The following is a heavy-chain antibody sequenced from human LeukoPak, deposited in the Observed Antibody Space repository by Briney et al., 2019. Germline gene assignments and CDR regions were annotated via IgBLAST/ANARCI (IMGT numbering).Heavy chain of an antibody. CDR3: ARAGYSYDYTNRYMDV. CDR1: GAIFSSNA. V-gene: IGHV1-69*05. D-gene: IGHD5-18*01. J-gene: IGHJ6*03. Sequence: SVKVSCKASGAIFSSNAFNWVRQAPGQGLEWMGGIVPIFGSPNYAQRFQGRLTITTDESASSAYMELNSLRSEDTAVYYCARAGYSYDYTNRYMDVWGEGTTVTVSS. CDR2: IVPIFGSP.